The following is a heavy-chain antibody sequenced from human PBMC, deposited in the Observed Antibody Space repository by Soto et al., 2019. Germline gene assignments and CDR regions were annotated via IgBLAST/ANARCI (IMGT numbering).Heavy chain of an antibody. D-gene: IGHD6-19*01. CDR3: AKDLDPAVAPFG. CDR2: ISGSGGST. Sequence: GGSLRLSCAASGFTFSNYWIHWVRQAPGKGLEWVSAISGSGGSTYYADSVKGRFTISRDNSKNTLYLQMNSLRAEDTAVYYCAKDLDPAVAPFGWGQGTLVTVSS. V-gene: IGHV3-23*01. J-gene: IGHJ4*02. CDR1: GFTFSNYW.